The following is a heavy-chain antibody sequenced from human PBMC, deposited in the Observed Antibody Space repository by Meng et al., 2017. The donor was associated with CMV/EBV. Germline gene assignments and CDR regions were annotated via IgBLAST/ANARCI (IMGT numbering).Heavy chain of an antibody. V-gene: IGHV3-30*04. D-gene: IGHD3-3*01. CDR3: ARVGGRPYYDFWSGYHRPPDY. CDR1: GFTFSSYA. J-gene: IGHJ4*01. CDR2: ISYDGSNK. Sequence: GESLKISCAASGFTFSSYAMHWVRQAPGKGLEWVAVISYDGSNKYYADSVKGRFTISRDNSKNTLYLQMNSLRAEDTAVYYCARVGGRPYYDFWSGYHRPPDYWGQEPWSPSPQ.